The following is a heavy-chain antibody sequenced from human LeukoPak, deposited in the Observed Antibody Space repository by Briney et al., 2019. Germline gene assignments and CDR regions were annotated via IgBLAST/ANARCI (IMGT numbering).Heavy chain of an antibody. CDR3: ARELYGYSSSSGFDY. D-gene: IGHD6-6*01. Sequence: PGGSLRLSCAASGFTFSSHSMNWVRQAPGKGLEWVSSISSSSSYIYYADSVKGRFTISRDNAKNSLYLQMNSLRAEDTAVYYCARELYGYSSSSGFDYWGQGTLVTVSS. V-gene: IGHV3-21*01. CDR2: ISSSSSYI. CDR1: GFTFSSHS. J-gene: IGHJ4*02.